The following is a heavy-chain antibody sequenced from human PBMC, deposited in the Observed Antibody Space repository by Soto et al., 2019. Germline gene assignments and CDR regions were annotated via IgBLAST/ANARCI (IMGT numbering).Heavy chain of an antibody. CDR3: ARDVVKRSYYDFWSGSLF. J-gene: IGHJ4*02. CDR2: IKHDAGET. CDR1: GFTFSSYW. Sequence: GSLRLSCAASGFTFSSYWMSCVRQAPWKGREWVVSIKHDAGETYYLDSVKGRFTVSRDNAKNSLYLQMDSLRVEDTAMYYCARDVVKRSYYDFWSGSLFWGQRSLVTVSS. V-gene: IGHV3-7*01. D-gene: IGHD3-3*01.